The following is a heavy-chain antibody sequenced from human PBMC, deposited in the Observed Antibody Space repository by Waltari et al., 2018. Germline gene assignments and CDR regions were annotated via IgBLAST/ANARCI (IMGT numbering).Heavy chain of an antibody. Sequence: QVQLVQSGAEVKKPGASVKVSCKASGYTFTGYYMHWVRQAPGQGLEWMGWINPNRGGTNYAQKFQGRVTMTRDTSISTAYMELSRLRSDDTAVYYCARAGYYYGSGSYPDAFDIWGQGTMVTVSS. J-gene: IGHJ3*02. CDR1: GYTFTGYY. CDR3: ARAGYYYGSGSYPDAFDI. D-gene: IGHD3-10*01. CDR2: INPNRGGT. V-gene: IGHV1-2*02.